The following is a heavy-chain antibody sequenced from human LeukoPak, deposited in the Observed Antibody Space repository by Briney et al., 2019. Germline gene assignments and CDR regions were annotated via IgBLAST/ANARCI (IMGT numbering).Heavy chain of an antibody. J-gene: IGHJ3*02. CDR3: ARVNGRSGYYDAFDI. CDR2: IWYGGSNK. D-gene: IGHD3-22*01. Sequence: SGGSLRLSCAASGFTFSSYGMHWVRQAPGKGLGWVAVIWYGGSNKYYADSVKGRFTISRDNSKNTLYLQMNSLRAEDTAVYYCARVNGRSGYYDAFDIWGQGTMVTVSS. V-gene: IGHV3-33*01. CDR1: GFTFSSYG.